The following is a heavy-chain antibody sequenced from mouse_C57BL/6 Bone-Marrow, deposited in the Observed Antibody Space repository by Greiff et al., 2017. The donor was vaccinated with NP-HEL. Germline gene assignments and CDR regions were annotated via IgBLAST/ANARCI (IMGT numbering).Heavy chain of an antibody. CDR2: IDPENGDT. Sequence: VQLKESGAELVRPGASVKLSCTASGFNIKDDYMHWVKQRPEQGLEWIGWIDPENGDTEYASKFQGKATITADTSSNTAYLQLSSLTSEDTAVYYCTTGLAMDYWGQGTSVTVSS. V-gene: IGHV14-4*01. CDR1: GFNIKDDY. J-gene: IGHJ4*01. CDR3: TTGLAMDY.